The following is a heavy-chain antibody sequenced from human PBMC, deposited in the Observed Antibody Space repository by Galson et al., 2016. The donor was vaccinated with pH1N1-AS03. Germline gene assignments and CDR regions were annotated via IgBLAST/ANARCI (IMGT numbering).Heavy chain of an antibody. CDR3: ATGTVPGRNWYLDL. CDR2: LYGGGDT. J-gene: IGHJ2*01. Sequence: SLRLSCAASGFTVSGNYMIWVRQAPGKGLEWVSVLYGGGDTNFADSMKGLFTISRDTSMNTVFLEMSNLRTEDTAVYYCATGTVPGRNWYLDLWGRGTLVTVAS. CDR1: GFTVSGNY. D-gene: IGHD1-1*01. V-gene: IGHV3-66*02.